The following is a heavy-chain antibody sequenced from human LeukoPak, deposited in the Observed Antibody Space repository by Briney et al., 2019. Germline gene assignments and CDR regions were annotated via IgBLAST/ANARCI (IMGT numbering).Heavy chain of an antibody. Sequence: GGSLRLSCAASGFTFSSYAMSWVRQAPGKGLEWVSAISGSGGSTYYADSVKGRFTISRDNAKNSLYLQMNSLRAEDTAVYYCARAQVVPAARPFDWWSQGTLVTVSS. V-gene: IGHV3-23*01. CDR3: ARAQVVPAARPFDW. D-gene: IGHD2-2*01. CDR1: GFTFSSYA. CDR2: ISGSGGST. J-gene: IGHJ4*02.